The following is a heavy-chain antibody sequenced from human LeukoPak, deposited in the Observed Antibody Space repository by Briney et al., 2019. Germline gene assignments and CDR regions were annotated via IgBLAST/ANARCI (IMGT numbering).Heavy chain of an antibody. J-gene: IGHJ4*02. CDR2: ISDSGGST. CDR1: GIALSNDG. D-gene: IGHD5-18*01. V-gene: IGHV3-23*01. Sequence: GGTLRLSCAVSGIALSNDGMSWVPQAPGKGLEWVAGISDSGGSTNYAESVKGRFTISRDNSKNTLYLQMNSLRAEDTAVYYGAREERVQLWLSYWGQGTLVTVSS. CDR3: AREERVQLWLSY.